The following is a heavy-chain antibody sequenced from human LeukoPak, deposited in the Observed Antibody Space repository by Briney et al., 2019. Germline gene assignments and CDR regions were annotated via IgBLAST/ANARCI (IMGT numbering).Heavy chain of an antibody. J-gene: IGHJ4*02. CDR1: GFTFSSYA. D-gene: IGHD2-2*01. Sequence: RGSLRLSCAPSGFTFSSYAMSWVRQAPGKGLEWVSATIGSGGSTYYADSVKGPFTPSRDNSKNTLYLQMNSLRAEDTAVYYCAKDAPVNIVVVPAANSWGQGTLVTVSS. V-gene: IGHV3-23*01. CDR3: AKDAPVNIVVVPAANS. CDR2: TIGSGGST.